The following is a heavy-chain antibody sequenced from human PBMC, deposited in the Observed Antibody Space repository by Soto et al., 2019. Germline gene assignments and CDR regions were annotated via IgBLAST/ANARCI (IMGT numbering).Heavy chain of an antibody. D-gene: IGHD2-15*01. CDR1: GGSISSSSYY. CDR3: ARHPGCSGGSCYSKGLGENDYYYYYMDV. Sequence: SETLSLTCTVSGGSISSSSYYWGWIRQPPGKGLEWIGSIYYSGSTYYNPSLKSRVTISVDTSKNKFCLKLSAVTAAATAVYYCARHPGCSGGSCYSKGLGENDYYYYYMDVWGKGTTVTVSS. CDR2: IYYSGST. V-gene: IGHV4-39*01. J-gene: IGHJ6*03.